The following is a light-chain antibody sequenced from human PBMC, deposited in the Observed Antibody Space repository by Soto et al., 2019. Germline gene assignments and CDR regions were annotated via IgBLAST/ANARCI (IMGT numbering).Light chain of an antibody. CDR2: EVS. Sequence: QSVLTQPPSASGSPGQSVTISCTGTGSDVGGYNYVSWYQQHPGKAPKLMIYEVSKRPSGVPDRFSGSKSGNTASLTVSGLQAEDEADYYCSSYAGSNSYVFGTGTKVTVL. CDR1: GSDVGGYNY. J-gene: IGLJ1*01. V-gene: IGLV2-8*01. CDR3: SSYAGSNSYV.